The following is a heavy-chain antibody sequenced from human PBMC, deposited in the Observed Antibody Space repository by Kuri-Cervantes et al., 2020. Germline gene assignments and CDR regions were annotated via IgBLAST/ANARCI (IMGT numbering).Heavy chain of an antibody. Sequence: GGSLRLSCAASGFTFSSYDMHWVRQATGKGLEWVSAIGTAGDTYYPGSVKGRFTISRENAKNSLYLQMNSRRAEDTAVYYCAKGARITMIVVVITDYFDYWGQGTLVTVSS. CDR2: IGTAGDT. CDR3: AKGARITMIVVVITDYFDY. J-gene: IGHJ4*02. D-gene: IGHD3-22*01. V-gene: IGHV3-13*01. CDR1: GFTFSSYD.